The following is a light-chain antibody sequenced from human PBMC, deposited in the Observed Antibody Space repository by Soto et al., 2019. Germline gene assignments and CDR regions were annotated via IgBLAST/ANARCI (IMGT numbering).Light chain of an antibody. J-gene: IGKJ4*01. CDR2: KAS. CDR3: QQYSSYPLT. Sequence: DIQMTQSPSTLSASVGDRVTITCRASQSISSGLAWYQQKPGKAPNLLIYKASSLESGVPSRFSGSGSGTEFTLTIRSLQPDDFATYYCQQYSSYPLTVGGGPKVEIK. V-gene: IGKV1-5*03. CDR1: QSISSG.